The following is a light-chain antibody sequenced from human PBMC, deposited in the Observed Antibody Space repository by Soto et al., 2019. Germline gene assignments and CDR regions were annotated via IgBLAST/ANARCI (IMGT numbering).Light chain of an antibody. Sequence: EIVMTQSPATLSVSPGERATLFCRASQSVSVNLAWYQQKPGQPPRLLIYGASTRATGIPARFSGSGSGTEFTLTINSLQSEDFAVYYCQQDNNWPPLTFGGGTKVEIK. CDR2: GAS. V-gene: IGKV3-15*01. CDR1: QSVSVN. CDR3: QQDNNWPPLT. J-gene: IGKJ4*01.